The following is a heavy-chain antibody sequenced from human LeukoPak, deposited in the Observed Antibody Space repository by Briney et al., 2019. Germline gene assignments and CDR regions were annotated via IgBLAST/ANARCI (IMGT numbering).Heavy chain of an antibody. CDR3: ARRVGGYGYFDY. Sequence: TSETLSLTCTVSGGSISSYYWSWIRQPPGKGLEWIGYISYSGSTNYNPSLKSRVTISVDTSKDQFSLKLSSVTAADTAVYYCARRVGGYGYFDYWGQGTLVTVSS. CDR2: ISYSGST. CDR1: GGSISSYY. D-gene: IGHD5-12*01. V-gene: IGHV4-59*01. J-gene: IGHJ4*02.